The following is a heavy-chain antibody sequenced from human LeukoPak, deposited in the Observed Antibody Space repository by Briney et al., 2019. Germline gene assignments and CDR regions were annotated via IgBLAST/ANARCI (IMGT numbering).Heavy chain of an antibody. J-gene: IGHJ6*03. CDR1: GYTFTSYG. CDR3: ARESPPRGVVVRTYYMDV. Sequence: GASVKVSCKASGYTFTSYGISWVRQAPGQGLEWMGWISAYNGNTNYAQKLQGRVTMTTDTSTSTAYMELRSLRSDDTAVYYCARESPPRGVVVRTYYMDVWGKGTTVTVSS. V-gene: IGHV1-18*01. CDR2: ISAYNGNT. D-gene: IGHD3-22*01.